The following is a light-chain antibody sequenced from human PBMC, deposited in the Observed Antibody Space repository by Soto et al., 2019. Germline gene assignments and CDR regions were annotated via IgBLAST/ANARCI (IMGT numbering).Light chain of an antibody. CDR3: QQCSYSPRT. CDR1: QSVTNNY. J-gene: IGKJ1*01. V-gene: IGKV3-20*01. Sequence: EIVLTQSPGTLSLSPGERATLSCRASQSVTNNYLDWFQQKPGQAPRLLIYDASIRATGIPDRFSGSGSETDFTLTISRLEPEDFAVYYCQQCSYSPRTFGQGTKVEIK. CDR2: DAS.